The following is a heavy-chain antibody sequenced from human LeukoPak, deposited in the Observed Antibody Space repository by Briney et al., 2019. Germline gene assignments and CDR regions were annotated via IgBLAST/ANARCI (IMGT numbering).Heavy chain of an antibody. CDR1: GYTFNGYY. Sequence: ASVKVSCKASGYTFNGYYIHWVRQAPGQGLEWMGWINPNSGGTNYAQKFQGRVTMTRDTSISTAYMELSRLRSDDTAVYYCASKWVTYYYNSSAYHYPIDVFDIWGQGTMVTVSS. D-gene: IGHD3-22*01. V-gene: IGHV1-2*02. CDR3: ASKWVTYYYNSSAYHYPIDVFDI. J-gene: IGHJ3*02. CDR2: INPNSGGT.